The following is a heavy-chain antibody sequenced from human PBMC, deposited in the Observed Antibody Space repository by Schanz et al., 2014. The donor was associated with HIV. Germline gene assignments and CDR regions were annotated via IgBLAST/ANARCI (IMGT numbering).Heavy chain of an antibody. CDR3: ARDKKSGNYDGGFDS. CDR1: GFSFSSYS. J-gene: IGHJ5*01. D-gene: IGHD1-26*01. Sequence: VQLVESGGGVVQPGRSLRLSCAASGFSFSSYSMHWVRQAPGKGLEWISYISSGGSTKTYADSVKGRFTISRDNAKNSLYLQMNSLIPEDTAVYYCARDKKSGNYDGGFDSWGQGTVVTVSS. CDR2: ISSGGSTK. V-gene: IGHV3-48*03.